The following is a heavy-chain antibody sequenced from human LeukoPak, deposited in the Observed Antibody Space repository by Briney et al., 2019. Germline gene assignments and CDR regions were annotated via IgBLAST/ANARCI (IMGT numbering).Heavy chain of an antibody. D-gene: IGHD6-6*01. CDR3: ARLRGDSSSLY. J-gene: IGHJ4*02. V-gene: IGHV5-51*01. CDR2: IYPGDSDT. Sequence: GESLQISCQGSGYSFTNFWIGWVRQPPRQGLEWMGIIYPGDSDTRYSPSFQGQVTISADRSISTVYLQWSSLKASDTAMYYCARLRGDSSSLYWGQGTLVTVSS. CDR1: GYSFTNFW.